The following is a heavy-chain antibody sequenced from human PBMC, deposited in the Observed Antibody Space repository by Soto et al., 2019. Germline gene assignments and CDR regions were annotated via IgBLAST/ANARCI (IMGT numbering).Heavy chain of an antibody. Sequence: QAQLVQSGAEVKKSGSSVKVSCKDTGGLFSSYAVSWVRQAPGQGLEWMGGIIPGFDTVYYAQKFQGRVTITADESTNTAYMELSSLRSEDTAMYYCARGGSGYVWFNEFWGQGTLVTVSS. D-gene: IGHD3-22*01. CDR1: GGLFSSYA. CDR2: IIPGFDTV. J-gene: IGHJ4*02. CDR3: ARGGSGYVWFNEF. V-gene: IGHV1-69*01.